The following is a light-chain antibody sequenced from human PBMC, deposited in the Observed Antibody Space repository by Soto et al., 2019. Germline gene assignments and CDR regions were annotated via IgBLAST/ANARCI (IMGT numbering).Light chain of an antibody. V-gene: IGKV3-11*01. J-gene: IGKJ4*01. Sequence: EIVLTQSPATLSLSSGERATLSCRTSQSVGSSLAWYQQKPGQPPRLLIYDSSNRATGIPGRFSGSGSGTDFTLTISSLEPADFAVYYCQQRSLLFTFGGGTKVDIK. CDR3: QQRSLLFT. CDR1: QSVGSS. CDR2: DSS.